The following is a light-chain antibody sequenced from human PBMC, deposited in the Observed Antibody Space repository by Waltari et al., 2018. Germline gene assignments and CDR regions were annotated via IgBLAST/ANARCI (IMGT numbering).Light chain of an antibody. Sequence: PVLTPPPPASGTPRQRVTISCSGRNSNTGSTIVNWYQLLTGVAPKLLIYSDSQRPSGVPDRFSGHRSGNSASLAISGLQSEDEADYYCAAWDDSLNVIFGGGTKLTVL. CDR2: SDS. CDR3: AAWDDSLNVI. CDR1: NSNTGSTI. V-gene: IGLV1-44*01. J-gene: IGLJ2*01.